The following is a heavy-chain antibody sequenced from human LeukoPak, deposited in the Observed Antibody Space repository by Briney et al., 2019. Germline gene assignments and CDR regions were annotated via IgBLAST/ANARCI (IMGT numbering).Heavy chain of an antibody. CDR2: ISGNGGST. CDR1: RFTFSSYA. CDR3: AKDNYGDYGFDY. J-gene: IGHJ4*02. Sequence: GGSLRLSCAASRFTFSSYAMSWVRQAPGKGLEWLSAISGNGGSTYYADSVKGRFTISRDNSKNALYLQMNSLSAEDTAVYYCAKDNYGDYGFDYWGQGTLVTVSS. D-gene: IGHD4-17*01. V-gene: IGHV3-23*01.